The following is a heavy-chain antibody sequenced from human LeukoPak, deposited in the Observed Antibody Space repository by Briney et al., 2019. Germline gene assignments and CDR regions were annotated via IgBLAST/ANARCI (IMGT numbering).Heavy chain of an antibody. D-gene: IGHD4-17*01. V-gene: IGHV1-69-2*01. J-gene: IGHJ4*02. CDR2: VDPEDGET. Sequence: GASVKASCKVSGYTFTDYYMHWVQQASGKGLEWMGLVDPEDGETIYAEKFQGRVTITADTSTDTAYMELSSLRSEDTAVYYCATGLGDFWNFDYWGQGTLVTVSS. CDR1: GYTFTDYY. CDR3: ATGLGDFWNFDY.